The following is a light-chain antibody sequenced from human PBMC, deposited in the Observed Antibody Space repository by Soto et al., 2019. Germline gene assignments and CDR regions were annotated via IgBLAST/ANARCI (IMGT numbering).Light chain of an antibody. CDR3: QQYSTDPWT. V-gene: IGKV1-5*03. CDR1: QSISSW. Sequence: DIQMTQSPSTLSASVGDRVTITCRASQSISSWLAWYQQKPGKAPKLLIYKASSLESGVPARFSGRGCGTEFRITISILQPDDFVTYYCQQYSTDPWTFGQGTKVEIK. J-gene: IGKJ1*01. CDR2: KAS.